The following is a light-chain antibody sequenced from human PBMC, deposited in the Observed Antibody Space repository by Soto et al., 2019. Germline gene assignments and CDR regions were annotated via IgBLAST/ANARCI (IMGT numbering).Light chain of an antibody. CDR2: QVT. CDR3: TSFSSSTSLYV. CDR1: TTDIDNYDS. J-gene: IGLJ1*01. Sequence: QSVLTQPPSVSGSPGQSVTISCTATTTDIDNYDSVSWYQQLPGKAPKLMIYQVTIRPSGISNRFSGSKSGNTASLTISGLQAEDEADYYCTSFSSSTSLYVFGTGTKVTVL. V-gene: IGLV2-14*01.